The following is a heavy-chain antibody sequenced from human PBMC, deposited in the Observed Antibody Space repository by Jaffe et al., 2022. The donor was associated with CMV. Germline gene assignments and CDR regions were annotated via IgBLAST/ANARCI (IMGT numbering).Heavy chain of an antibody. CDR3: ARGRLRHGERGYSYGPRGYFDY. CDR2: INHSGST. Sequence: QVQLQQWGAGLLKPSETLSLTCAVYGGSFSGYYWSWIRQPPGKGLEWIGEINHSGSTNYNPSLKSRVTISVDTSKNQFSLKLSSVTAADTAVYYCARGRLRHGERGYSYGPRGYFDYWGQGTLVTVSS. CDR1: GGSFSGYY. D-gene: IGHD5-18*01. J-gene: IGHJ4*02. V-gene: IGHV4-34*01.